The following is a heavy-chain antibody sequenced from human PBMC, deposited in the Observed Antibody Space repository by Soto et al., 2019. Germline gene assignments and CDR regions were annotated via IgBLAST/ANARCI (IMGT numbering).Heavy chain of an antibody. J-gene: IGHJ4*02. Sequence: EAPLVESGGGLVQPGGSLRLSCAASGFSVSVNDMNWVRQAPGKGLEWVSMIYHDVTTHYADSVRGRFIISRDASKNTLDLQMNNLTAEDSAVYYCARDWNSDRCLDSWGQGARVIVSS. CDR3: ARDWNSDRCLDS. CDR1: GFSVSVND. D-gene: IGHD1-1*01. V-gene: IGHV3-66*01. CDR2: IYHDVTT.